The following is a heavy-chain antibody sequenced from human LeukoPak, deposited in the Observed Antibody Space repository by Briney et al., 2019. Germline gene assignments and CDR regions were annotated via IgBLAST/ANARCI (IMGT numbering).Heavy chain of an antibody. Sequence: TSETLSLTCSVSGGSISSSSYYWGWIRQPPGKGLEWIGTIYYSGSTYYNPSLKSRVTISVDTSKNQFSLKLSSVTAADTAVYYCARDGSSSWYNTDYWGQGTLVTVS. CDR3: ARDGSSSWYNTDY. V-gene: IGHV4-39*07. CDR1: GGSISSSSYY. D-gene: IGHD6-13*01. J-gene: IGHJ4*02. CDR2: IYYSGST.